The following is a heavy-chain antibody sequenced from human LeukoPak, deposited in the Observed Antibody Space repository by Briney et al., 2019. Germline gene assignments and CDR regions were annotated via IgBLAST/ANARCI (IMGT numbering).Heavy chain of an antibody. CDR3: ARDSWFGELRPYYYYYYMDV. CDR1: GYTFTGYY. V-gene: IGHV1-2*02. Sequence: GASVKVSCKASGYTFTGYYMHWVRQAPGQGLEWMGWINPNGGGTNYAQKFQGRVTMTRDTSISTAYMELSRLRSDDTAVYYCARDSWFGELRPYYYYYYMDVWGKGTTVTISS. J-gene: IGHJ6*03. D-gene: IGHD3-10*01. CDR2: INPNGGGT.